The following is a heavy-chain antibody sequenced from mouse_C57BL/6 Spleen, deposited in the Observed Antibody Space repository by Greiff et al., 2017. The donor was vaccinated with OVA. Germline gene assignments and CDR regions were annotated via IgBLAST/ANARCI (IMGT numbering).Heavy chain of an antibody. D-gene: IGHD2-12*01. CDR2: IYPRSGNT. CDR1: GYTFTSYG. CDR3: ARSPQDDSYEDYYAMDY. J-gene: IGHJ4*01. Sequence: QVHVKQSGAELARPGASVKLSCKASGYTFTSYGISWVKQRTGQGLEWIGEIYPRSGNTYYNEKFKGKATLTADKSSSTAYMELRSLTSEDSAVYFCARSPQDDSYEDYYAMDYWGQGTSVTVSS. V-gene: IGHV1-81*01.